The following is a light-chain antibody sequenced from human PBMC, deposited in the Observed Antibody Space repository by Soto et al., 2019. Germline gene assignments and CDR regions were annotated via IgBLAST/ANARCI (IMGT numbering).Light chain of an antibody. J-gene: IGKJ1*01. Sequence: DIQMTQSPSTLSASVEDRVTITCRASQSVSDWLAWYQQKPGKAPNLLIYRASHLESGVPSRFSGSGSGTEFFLTISSLQPDDFATYYCQQYTSYSVTFGQGTKVEIK. V-gene: IGKV1-5*03. CDR2: RAS. CDR3: QQYTSYSVT. CDR1: QSVSDW.